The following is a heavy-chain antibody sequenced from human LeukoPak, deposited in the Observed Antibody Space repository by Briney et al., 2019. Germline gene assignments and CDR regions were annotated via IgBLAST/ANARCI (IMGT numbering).Heavy chain of an antibody. CDR1: EFTYSSYW. D-gene: IGHD6-13*01. V-gene: IGHV3-7*01. J-gene: IGHJ4*02. CDR3: ARSYSRFDY. Sequence: GGSLRLSCVASEFTYSSYWMSWVRQAPGRGLEWVANIKQDGREIYYVDSVKGRFTLSRDNAKKSLYLQMNSLRAEDTAVYYCARSYSRFDYWGQGTLVTVSS. CDR2: IKQDGREI.